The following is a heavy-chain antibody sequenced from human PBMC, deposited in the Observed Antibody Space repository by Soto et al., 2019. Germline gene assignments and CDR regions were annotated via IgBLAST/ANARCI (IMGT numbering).Heavy chain of an antibody. V-gene: IGHV1-69*02. CDR2: IIPILGIA. Sequence: SVNVSCKASGYTFTRYYMHWVRQAPGQGLEWMGRIIPILGIANYAQKFQGRVTITADKSTSTAYMELSSLRSEDTAVYYCARSRYNWNGSLDPWGQGTLVTVSS. J-gene: IGHJ5*02. CDR3: ARSRYNWNGSLDP. CDR1: GYTFTRYY. D-gene: IGHD1-1*01.